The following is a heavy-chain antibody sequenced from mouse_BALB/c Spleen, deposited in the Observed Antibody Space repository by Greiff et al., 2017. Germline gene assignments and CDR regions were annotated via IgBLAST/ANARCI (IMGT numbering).Heavy chain of an antibody. J-gene: IGHJ4*01. V-gene: IGHV1-87*01. CDR1: GYTFTSYW. CDR2: IYPGDGDT. D-gene: IGHD2-2*01. Sequence: VQLQESGAELARPGASVKLSCKASGYTFTSYWMQWVKQRPGQGLEWIGAIYPGDGDTRYTQKFKGKATLTADKSSSTAYMQLSSLASEDSAVYYCARSGGYDVPLYAMDYWGQGTSVTVSS. CDR3: ARSGGYDVPLYAMDY.